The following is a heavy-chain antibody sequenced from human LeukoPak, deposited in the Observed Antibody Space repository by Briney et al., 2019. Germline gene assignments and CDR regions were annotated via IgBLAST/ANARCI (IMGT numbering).Heavy chain of an antibody. CDR1: GYRFSNYW. J-gene: IGHJ3*02. D-gene: IGHD3-22*01. V-gene: IGHV5-51*01. Sequence: GESLKISCKGSGYRFSNYWIAWVRQMPGKGLEWMGLIYPGDSDTKYSPSFQGQVTISADKSISTVYLQWSSLRASDTAMYYCAXXXXXFDTRXYXSHAFDIWGQGTMVTVS. CDR2: IYPGDSDT. CDR3: AXXXXXFDTRXYXSHAFDI.